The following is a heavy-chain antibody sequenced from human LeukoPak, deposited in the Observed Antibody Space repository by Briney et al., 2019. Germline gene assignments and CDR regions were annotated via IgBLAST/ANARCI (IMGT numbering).Heavy chain of an antibody. CDR2: INHSGST. J-gene: IGHJ4*02. V-gene: IGHV4-34*01. CDR3: ARGITIFGVATPYFDY. CDR1: GGSFSGYY. Sequence: SETLSLTCAVYGGSFSGYYWSWIRQPPGKGLEWIGEINHSGSTNYNPSLKSRVTISVDTPKNQFSLKLSSVTAADTAVYYCARGITIFGVATPYFDYWGQGTLVTVSS. D-gene: IGHD3-3*01.